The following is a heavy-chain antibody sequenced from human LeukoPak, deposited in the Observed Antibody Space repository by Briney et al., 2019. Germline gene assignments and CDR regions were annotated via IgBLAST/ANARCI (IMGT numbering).Heavy chain of an antibody. J-gene: IGHJ3*02. CDR2: IYGSRST. CDR1: GGSISSSSYY. D-gene: IGHD1-1*01. V-gene: IGHV4-39*01. Sequence: SGTLCLTCTVSGGSISSSSYYWGWIRQPPGKGLEWIMSIYGSRSTYYNPSLKSLVIISVDTSKNQFSLKLSSVTAADTAVYYCATLDRTTDAFDIWGQGTMVTVSS. CDR3: ATLDRTTDAFDI.